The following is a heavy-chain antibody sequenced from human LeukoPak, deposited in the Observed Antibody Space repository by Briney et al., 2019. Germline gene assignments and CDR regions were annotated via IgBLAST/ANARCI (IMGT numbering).Heavy chain of an antibody. Sequence: ASVKVSCNASGYTFTGYYTHWVRQAPGQGLEWMGWINPNSGGTNYAQKFQGRVTITRDTSISTAYMELSRLRSDDTAVYYCARARYNWNDAAYFDYWGQGTLVTVSS. D-gene: IGHD1-20*01. J-gene: IGHJ4*02. V-gene: IGHV1-2*02. CDR1: GYTFTGYY. CDR3: ARARYNWNDAAYFDY. CDR2: INPNSGGT.